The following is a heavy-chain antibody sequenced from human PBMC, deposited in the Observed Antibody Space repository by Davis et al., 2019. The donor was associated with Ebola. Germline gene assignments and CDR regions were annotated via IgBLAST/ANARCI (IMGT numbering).Heavy chain of an antibody. D-gene: IGHD1-26*01. CDR2: VHGGNGNT. V-gene: IGHV1-3*01. CDR1: GYTFTSYA. J-gene: IGHJ5*02. Sequence: ASVKVSCKASGYTFTSYAIHWVRQAPGQRLEWMGWVHGGNGNTKYSQRFQGRVTITRDTSASTAYMELSSLRSEDTAVYYCARDSGSYFSWFDPWGQGTLVTVSS. CDR3: ARDSGSYFSWFDP.